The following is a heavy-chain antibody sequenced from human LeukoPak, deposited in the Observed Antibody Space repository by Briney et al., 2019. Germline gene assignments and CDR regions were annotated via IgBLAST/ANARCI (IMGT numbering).Heavy chain of an antibody. CDR1: GFTFSSYA. Sequence: GRSLRLSCAASGFTFSSYAMHWVRQAPGKGLEWVAVISYDGSNKYYADPVKGRFTISRDNSKNTLYLQMNSLRAEDTAVYYCARDLGSGFPLYYFDYWGQGTLVTVSS. CDR3: ARDLGSGFPLYYFDY. V-gene: IGHV3-30-3*01. D-gene: IGHD6-19*01. J-gene: IGHJ4*02. CDR2: ISYDGSNK.